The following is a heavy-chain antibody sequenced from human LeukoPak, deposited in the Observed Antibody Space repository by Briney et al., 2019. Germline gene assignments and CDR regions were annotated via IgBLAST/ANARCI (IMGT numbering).Heavy chain of an antibody. CDR3: ARDQGRSSSWHPMFSSSLATRSMDV. J-gene: IGHJ6*02. CDR1: GGTFSSYA. V-gene: IGHV1-69*13. CDR2: IIPIFGTA. D-gene: IGHD6-13*01. Sequence: SVTVSCKASGGTFSSYAISWVRQAPGQGLEWMGGIIPIFGTANYAQKFQGRVTITADESTSTAYMELSSLRSEDTAVYYCARDQGRSSSWHPMFSSSLATRSMDVWGQGTTVTVSS.